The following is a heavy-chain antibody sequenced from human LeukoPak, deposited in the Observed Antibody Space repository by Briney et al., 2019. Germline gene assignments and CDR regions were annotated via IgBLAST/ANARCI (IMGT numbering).Heavy chain of an antibody. D-gene: IGHD3-22*01. J-gene: IGHJ3*02. V-gene: IGHV1-18*01. Sequence: ASVKVSCKASGYTFTTYNINWVRQAPGQGLEWMGWISGYNGNTNYAQKLQGRVTITTDTSTSTAYMELRSLKSDDTAVYYCASLKNYYDSSGYLVTDAFDIWGQGTMVTVSS. CDR1: GYTFTTYN. CDR3: ASLKNYYDSSGYLVTDAFDI. CDR2: ISGYNGNT.